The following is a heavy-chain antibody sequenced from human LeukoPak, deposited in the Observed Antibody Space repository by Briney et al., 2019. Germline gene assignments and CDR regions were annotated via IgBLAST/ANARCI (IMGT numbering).Heavy chain of an antibody. J-gene: IGHJ4*02. CDR2: ISGSGGST. V-gene: IGHV3-23*01. D-gene: IGHD6-13*01. CDR3: AKDLFDSSSWYTSPPDY. CDR1: GFTFRGNP. Sequence: GGSLKLSFAASGFTFRGNPMSWARKAPGKGRNWVSPISGSGGSTYYADSVKGRFTISRDNSKNTLYLQMNSLRAEDTAVYYCAKDLFDSSSWYTSPPDYWGQGTLVTVSS.